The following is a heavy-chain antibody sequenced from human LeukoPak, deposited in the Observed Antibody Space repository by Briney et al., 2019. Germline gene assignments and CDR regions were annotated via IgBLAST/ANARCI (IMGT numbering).Heavy chain of an antibody. CDR1: GFSFSDHF. V-gene: IGHV3-72*01. CDR3: ARVGGTVIRGIIVTRLDY. D-gene: IGHD3-10*01. J-gene: IGHJ4*02. Sequence: GGSLRLSCVASGFSFSDHFMDWVRQAPGKGLEWVGRARDKPNGYTTEYAAPAKGRFTISRDESRKSVYLQMSSLKTEDTAVYYCARVGGTVIRGIIVTRLDYWGQGTLVTVSS. CDR2: ARDKPNGYTT.